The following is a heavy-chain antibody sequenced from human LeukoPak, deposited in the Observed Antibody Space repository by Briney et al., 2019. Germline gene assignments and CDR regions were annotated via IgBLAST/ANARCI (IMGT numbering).Heavy chain of an antibody. Sequence: GASVKVSCKPSGYTFNSYGITWVRQAPGQGLEWMGWISAYNGNTNYAQKLQGRVTMTTDTSTSTAYVELRSLRSDDTAVYYCATAAAGTHNFDYWGQGTLVTVSS. D-gene: IGHD6-13*01. V-gene: IGHV1-18*01. CDR1: GYTFNSYG. CDR3: ATAAAGTHNFDY. J-gene: IGHJ4*02. CDR2: ISAYNGNT.